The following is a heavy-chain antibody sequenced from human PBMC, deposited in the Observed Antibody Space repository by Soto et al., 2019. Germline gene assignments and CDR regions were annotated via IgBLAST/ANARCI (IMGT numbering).Heavy chain of an antibody. V-gene: IGHV2-5*02. Sequence: QITLKESGPTLVKPTQTLTLTCTFSGFSLSTSGVGVGWIRQPPGKALEWLALIYWDDDKRYSPSLKSRITITKDTSKNPVVLTRTNMDPVDTATYYCAHSTTDGDWFAPWGQGTLVTVSS. CDR3: AHSTTDGDWFAP. D-gene: IGHD1-1*01. CDR2: IYWDDDK. CDR1: GFSLSTSGVG. J-gene: IGHJ5*02.